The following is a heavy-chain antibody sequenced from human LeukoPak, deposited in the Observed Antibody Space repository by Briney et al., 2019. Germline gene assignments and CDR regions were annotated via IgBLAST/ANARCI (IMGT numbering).Heavy chain of an antibody. CDR3: ARSREYRSSSVVGDYYYYMDV. D-gene: IGHD6-6*01. CDR2: IIPIFGTA. V-gene: IGHV1-69*06. Sequence: SVKLSCKASGGTFSSYAVSWGRQAPGQGLEWMGGIIPIFGTANYAQKFQGRVTITADKSTSTAYMELSSLRSEDTAVYDCARSREYRSSSVVGDYYYYMDVWGKGTTVTVSS. J-gene: IGHJ6*03. CDR1: GGTFSSYA.